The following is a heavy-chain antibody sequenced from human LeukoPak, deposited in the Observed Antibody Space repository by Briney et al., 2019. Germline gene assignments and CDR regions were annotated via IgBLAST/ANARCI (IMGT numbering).Heavy chain of an antibody. CDR1: GGSISSSSYY. V-gene: IGHV4-39*07. CDR3: ARLPKGTYYDYVWGIPFQH. D-gene: IGHD3-16*01. CDR2: IYYSGST. Sequence: PSETLSLTCTVSGGSISSSSYYWGWIRQPPGKGLEWIGSIYYSGSTYYNPSLKSRVTISVDTSKNQFSLKLSSVTAADTAVYYCARLPKGTYYDYVWGIPFQHWGQGTLVTVSS. J-gene: IGHJ1*01.